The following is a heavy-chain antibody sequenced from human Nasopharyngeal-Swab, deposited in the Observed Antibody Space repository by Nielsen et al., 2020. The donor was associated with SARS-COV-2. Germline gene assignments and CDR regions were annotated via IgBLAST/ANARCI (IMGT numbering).Heavy chain of an antibody. D-gene: IGHD6-19*01. V-gene: IGHV4-34*01. J-gene: IGHJ6*02. CDR3: ARVRSGWQTYYYYGMDV. CDR2: INHSGST. Sequence: RQPPGKGLEWVGEINHSGSTNYNPSLKSRVTISVDTSKNQFSLKLSSVTAADTAVYYCARVRSGWQTYYYYGMDVWGQGTTVTVSS.